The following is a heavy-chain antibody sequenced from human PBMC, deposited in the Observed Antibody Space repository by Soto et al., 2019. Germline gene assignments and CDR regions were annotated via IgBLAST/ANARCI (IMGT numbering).Heavy chain of an antibody. V-gene: IGHV4-31*03. Sequence: PSETLSLTCTVSGGSISSGGYYWSWIRQHPGKGLEWIGYIYYSGSTYYNPSLKSRVTISVGTSKNQFSLKLSSVTAADTAVYYCARDRSKYYYGMDVWGQGTTVTVSS. J-gene: IGHJ6*02. CDR1: GGSISSGGYY. CDR2: IYYSGST. CDR3: ARDRSKYYYGMDV.